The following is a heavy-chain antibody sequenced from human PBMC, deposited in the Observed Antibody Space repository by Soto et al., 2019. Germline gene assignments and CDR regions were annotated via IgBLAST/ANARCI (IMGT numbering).Heavy chain of an antibody. D-gene: IGHD4-17*01. CDR1: GGTFSSYA. CDR2: IIPIFGTA. CDR3: ARVDRGDYKGFDY. J-gene: IGHJ4*02. Sequence: QVQLVQSGAEVKKPGSSVKVSCKASGGTFSSYAISWVRQAPGQGLEWMGGIIPIFGTANYAQKCRGRVTITADESTSTGDSELGSLRTEDTAVYYCARVDRGDYKGFDYWGQGTLVTDFS. V-gene: IGHV1-69*01.